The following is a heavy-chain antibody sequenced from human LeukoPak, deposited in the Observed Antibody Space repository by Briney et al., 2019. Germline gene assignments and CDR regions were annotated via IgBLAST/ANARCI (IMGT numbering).Heavy chain of an antibody. J-gene: IGHJ3*02. V-gene: IGHV4-59*01. Sequence: PSETLSLTGTVSGGSISSYYWSWIRQPPGKGLEWIGYIYYSGSTNYNPSLKSRVTISVDTSKNQFSLKLSSVTAADTAVYYCARDKRGERVRGPGAFDIWGQGTMVTVSS. CDR2: IYYSGST. D-gene: IGHD3-10*01. CDR1: GGSISSYY. CDR3: ARDKRGERVRGPGAFDI.